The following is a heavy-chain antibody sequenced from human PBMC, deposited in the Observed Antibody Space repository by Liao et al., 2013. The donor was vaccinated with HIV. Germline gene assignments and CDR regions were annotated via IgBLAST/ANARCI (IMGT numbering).Heavy chain of an antibody. CDR3: AREGLSMVRGVSP. CDR2: IYYSGST. CDR1: GGSISSYY. Sequence: QVQLQESGPGLVKASETLSLTCTVSGGSISSYYWSWIRQPPGKGLEWIGYIYYSGSTNYNPSLKSRVTISVDTSKNQFSLKLSSVTAADTAVYYCAREGLSMVRGVSPWGQGTLVTVSS. V-gene: IGHV4-59*12. D-gene: IGHD3-10*01. J-gene: IGHJ5*02.